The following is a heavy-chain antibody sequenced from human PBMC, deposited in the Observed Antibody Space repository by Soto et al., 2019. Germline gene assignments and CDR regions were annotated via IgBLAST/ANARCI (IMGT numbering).Heavy chain of an antibody. J-gene: IGHJ6*02. D-gene: IGHD3-10*01. Sequence: QVQLQESGPGLVKPSQTLSLTCTVSGGSISSGGYYWSWIRQHPGKVLEWIGYIYYSGSTYYNPSLKSRVTISVDTSKNQFSLKLSSVTAADTAVYYCARDSMVRGVIRLPYGMDVWGQGTTVTVSS. CDR2: IYYSGST. CDR1: GGSISSGGYY. V-gene: IGHV4-31*03. CDR3: ARDSMVRGVIRLPYGMDV.